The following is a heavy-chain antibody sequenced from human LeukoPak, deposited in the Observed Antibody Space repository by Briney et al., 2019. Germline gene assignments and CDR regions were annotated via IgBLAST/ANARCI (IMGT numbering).Heavy chain of an antibody. CDR3: ARHKEVGDYYYFDY. CDR1: GYTFTSYY. D-gene: IGHD2/OR15-2a*01. Sequence: ASVKVSCKASGYTFTSYYMHWVRQAPGQGLEWMGIINPSGGSTSYTQKFQGRVTMTRDTSTTTVYMELSSLSSQDTAVYYCARHKEVGDYYYFDYWGQGTLVTVSS. CDR2: INPSGGST. J-gene: IGHJ4*02. V-gene: IGHV1-46*01.